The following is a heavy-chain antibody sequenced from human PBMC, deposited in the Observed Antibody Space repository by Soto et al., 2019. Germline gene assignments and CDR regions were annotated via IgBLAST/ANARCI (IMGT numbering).Heavy chain of an antibody. CDR2: ISYDGSDR. D-gene: IGHD2-2*02. CDR3: AKSPNLECSSYRCYNYYFDY. CDR1: GFTLTTFG. J-gene: IGHJ4*03. V-gene: IGHV3-30*18. Sequence: GGSLRLSCAASGFTLTTFGMHWVRQAPGKGLEWVSVISYDGSDRYYSDSVRGRFTISRDNSMNTLYLQMNSLRTEDTAVYYCAKSPNLECSSYRCYNYYFDYWGQGTMVTVSS.